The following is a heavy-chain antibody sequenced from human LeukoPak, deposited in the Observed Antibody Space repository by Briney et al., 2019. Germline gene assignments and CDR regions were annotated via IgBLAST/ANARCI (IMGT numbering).Heavy chain of an antibody. D-gene: IGHD3-22*01. CDR1: GFTFSDYS. J-gene: IGHJ4*02. CDR2: ISSSGFPI. CDR3: GRVSYDSSGYLDY. Sequence: GGSLRLSCAASGFTFSDYSTSWIRQAPGKGLEWVSYISSSGFPIYHADSVKGRFTISRDNAKNSLYLQMSSLRVEDTAVYYCGRVSYDSSGYLDYWGQGTLVTVSS. V-gene: IGHV3-11*01.